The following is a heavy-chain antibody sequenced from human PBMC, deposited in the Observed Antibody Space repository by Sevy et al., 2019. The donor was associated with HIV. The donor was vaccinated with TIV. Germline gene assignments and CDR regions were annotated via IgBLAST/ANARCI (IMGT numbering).Heavy chain of an antibody. J-gene: IGHJ6*02. CDR1: GGSFSGYY. CDR2: INHSGST. V-gene: IGHV4-34*01. Sequence: SETLSLTCAVYGGSFSGYYWSWIRQPPGKGLEWIGEINHSGSTNYNPSLKGRVTISVDTSKNQFSLKLSSVTAADTAVYYCARGDCSGGSCRDYYGMDVWGQGTTVTVSS. D-gene: IGHD2-15*01. CDR3: ARGDCSGGSCRDYYGMDV.